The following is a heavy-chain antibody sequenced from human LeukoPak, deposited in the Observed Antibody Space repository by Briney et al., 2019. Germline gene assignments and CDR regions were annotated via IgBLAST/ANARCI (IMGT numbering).Heavy chain of an antibody. CDR3: ARASYPSYYYYYMDV. V-gene: IGHV1-46*03. Sequence: ASVKVSCKASGYTFTSYYMHWVRQAPGQGLEWMGIINPSGGSTSYAQKLQGRVTMTRDTSTSTVYMELSSLRSEDTAVYYCARASYPSYYYYYMDVWGKGTTVTVSS. J-gene: IGHJ6*03. CDR1: GYTFTSYY. CDR2: INPSGGST.